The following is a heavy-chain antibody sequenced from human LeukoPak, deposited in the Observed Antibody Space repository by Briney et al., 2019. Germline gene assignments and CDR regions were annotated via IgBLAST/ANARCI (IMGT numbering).Heavy chain of an antibody. V-gene: IGHV3-23*01. Sequence: GGALRLSCAASGFTFSSYAMSWLRQAPGKGLEWVSAISGSGGSTYYADSVKGRFTISRDNSKNTLYLQMNSLRAEDTAVYYCAKEYYYGSGSAAFDIWGQGAMVTVSS. J-gene: IGHJ3*02. CDR3: AKEYYYGSGSAAFDI. CDR1: GFTFSSYA. CDR2: ISGSGGST. D-gene: IGHD3-10*01.